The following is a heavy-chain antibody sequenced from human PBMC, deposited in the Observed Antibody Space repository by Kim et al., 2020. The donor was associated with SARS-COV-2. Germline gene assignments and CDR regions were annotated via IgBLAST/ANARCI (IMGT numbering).Heavy chain of an antibody. D-gene: IGHD1-26*01. CDR2: ISSSGSTI. V-gene: IGHV3-48*03. Sequence: GGSLRLSCAASGFTFSSYEMNWVRQAPGKGLEWVSYISSSGSTIYYADSVKGRFTISRDNAKNSLYLQMNSLRAEDTAVYYCARGEEGGLFDPWGQGTLVTVSS. CDR1: GFTFSSYE. CDR3: ARGEEGGLFDP. J-gene: IGHJ5*02.